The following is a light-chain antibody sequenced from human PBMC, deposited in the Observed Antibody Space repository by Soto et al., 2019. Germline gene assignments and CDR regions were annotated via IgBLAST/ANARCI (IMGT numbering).Light chain of an antibody. CDR2: AAS. Sequence: DIQMPQSPSYLSASVGDRVTITCRASQSISNCLNWYQQKPGEAPKFLIYAASTLQSGVPSRFSGSGSGTDFTRTISGLHPEDFATYYWQQCYSDVRTFGPGTKVDIK. CDR1: QSISNC. J-gene: IGKJ3*01. CDR3: QQCYSDVRT. V-gene: IGKV1-39*01.